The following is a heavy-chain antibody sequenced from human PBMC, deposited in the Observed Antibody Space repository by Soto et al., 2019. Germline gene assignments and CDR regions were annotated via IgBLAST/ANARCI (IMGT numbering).Heavy chain of an antibody. Sequence: WETLSLTCTVSGGSISSNYWSWIRQPPGKGLEWIAYIYDSGSTYYNPSLKSRVTISVDTSKNQFSLKLSSVTAADTAVYYCARSTGKKWLQSTKPSYYFDFWGQGTLVTVSS. V-gene: IGHV4-59*01. CDR2: IYDSGST. CDR3: ARSTGKKWLQSTKPSYYFDF. J-gene: IGHJ4*02. CDR1: GGSISSNY. D-gene: IGHD5-12*01.